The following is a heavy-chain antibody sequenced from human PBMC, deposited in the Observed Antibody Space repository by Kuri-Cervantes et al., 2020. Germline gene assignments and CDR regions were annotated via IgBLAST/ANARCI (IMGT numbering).Heavy chain of an antibody. Sequence: ASVKVSCKVSGYTLTELSMHWVRQAPGKGLEWMGGFDPEDGETIYAQKFQGRVTMTRDTSISTAYMELSRLRSEDTAVYYCAREGIAVAGHGGYDYWGQGTLVTVSS. D-gene: IGHD6-19*01. CDR3: AREGIAVAGHGGYDY. CDR2: FDPEDGET. V-gene: IGHV1-24*01. J-gene: IGHJ4*02. CDR1: GYTLTELS.